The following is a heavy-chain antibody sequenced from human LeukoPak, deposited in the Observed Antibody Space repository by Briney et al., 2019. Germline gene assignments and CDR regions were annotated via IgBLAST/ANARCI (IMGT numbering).Heavy chain of an antibody. CDR1: GGSISSYY. Sequence: SETLSLTCTVSGGSISSYYWSWIRQPAGKGLEWIGRIYTSGSTNYNPSLKSRVTMSVDTSKNQFSLKLSSVTAADTAVYYCVYSSGWYDIDAFDIWGQGTMNTVSS. D-gene: IGHD6-19*01. J-gene: IGHJ3*02. V-gene: IGHV4-4*07. CDR2: IYTSGST. CDR3: VYSSGWYDIDAFDI.